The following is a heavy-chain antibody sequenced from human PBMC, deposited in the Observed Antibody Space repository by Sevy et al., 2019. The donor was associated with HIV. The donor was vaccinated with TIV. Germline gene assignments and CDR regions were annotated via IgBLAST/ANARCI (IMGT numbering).Heavy chain of an antibody. J-gene: IGHJ3*02. CDR2: FDPEEGET. CDR3: AISPAYYDSSREAFDI. D-gene: IGHD3-22*01. V-gene: IGHV1-24*01. Sequence: ASVKVSCKVSGYTLTELSIHWVRQAPGKGLEWMGGFDPEEGETINAPKFQGRVTMTEDTSTDTAYMELRSLRSEDTAVYYCAISPAYYDSSREAFDIWGQGTMVTVSS. CDR1: GYTLTELS.